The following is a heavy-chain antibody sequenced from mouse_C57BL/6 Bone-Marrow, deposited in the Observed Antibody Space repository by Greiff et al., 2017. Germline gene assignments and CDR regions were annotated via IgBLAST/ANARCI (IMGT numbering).Heavy chain of an antibody. CDR2: INPYNGGT. CDR1: GYTFTDYY. CDR3: ARGWLLMDY. Sequence: VQLQQSGPVLVKPGASVKMSCKASGYTFTDYYMNWVKQSHGKSLEWIGVINPYNGGTSYNQKFKGKATLTVDKSTSTAYMELNSLTSEDSAVYYCARGWLLMDYWGQGTSVTVSS. V-gene: IGHV1-19*01. J-gene: IGHJ4*01. D-gene: IGHD2-3*01.